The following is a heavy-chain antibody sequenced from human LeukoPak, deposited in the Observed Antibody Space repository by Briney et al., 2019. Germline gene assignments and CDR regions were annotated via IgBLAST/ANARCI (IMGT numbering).Heavy chain of an antibody. Sequence: GGSLRLSCAASGFTFSSYWMHWVRQAPGKGLVWVSRINSDGSSTSYADSVKGRFTISRGNAKNTLYLQMNSLRAEDTAVYYCASSLWFGELPFDYWGQGTLVTVSS. J-gene: IGHJ4*02. CDR1: GFTFSSYW. V-gene: IGHV3-74*01. CDR2: INSDGSST. D-gene: IGHD3-10*01. CDR3: ASSLWFGELPFDY.